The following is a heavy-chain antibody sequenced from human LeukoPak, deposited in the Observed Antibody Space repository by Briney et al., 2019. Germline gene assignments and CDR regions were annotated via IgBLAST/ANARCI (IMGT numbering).Heavy chain of an antibody. D-gene: IGHD3-3*01. V-gene: IGHV3-7*01. Sequence: PGGSLRLSCAASGFTFSSYWMSWVRQAPGKGLEWVANIKQDGSEKYYVDSVKGRFTISRDNAKNSLYLQMNSLRAEDTAVYYCASLGTVTILGVVTPGGFDPWGQGTLVTVSS. CDR1: GFTFSSYW. CDR3: ASLGTVTILGVVTPGGFDP. J-gene: IGHJ5*02. CDR2: IKQDGSEK.